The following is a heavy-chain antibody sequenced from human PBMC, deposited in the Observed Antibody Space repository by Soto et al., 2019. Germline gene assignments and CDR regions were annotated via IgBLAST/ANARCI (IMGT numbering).Heavy chain of an antibody. CDR3: ARQYPYDFWSGYYIPDYYYYMDV. CDR1: GGPISSYY. Sequence: SETLSLTCTVSGGPISSYYWSWIRQPPGKGLEWIGYIYYSGSTNYNPSLKSRVTISVDTSKNQFSLKLSSVTAADTAVYYCARQYPYDFWSGYYIPDYYYYMDVWGKGTTVTLS. V-gene: IGHV4-59*08. D-gene: IGHD3-3*01. CDR2: IYYSGST. J-gene: IGHJ6*03.